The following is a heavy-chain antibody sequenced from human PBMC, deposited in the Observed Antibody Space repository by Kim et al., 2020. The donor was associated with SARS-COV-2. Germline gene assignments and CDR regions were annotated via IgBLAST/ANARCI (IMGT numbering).Heavy chain of an antibody. CDR3: ATAAAAGRLYWFDP. J-gene: IGHJ5*02. Sequence: ASVKVSCKVSGYTLTELSMHWVRQAPGKGLEWMGGFDPEDGETIYAQQFQGRVTMTEDTSTDTADMELSSLRSEDTAVYYCATAAAAGRLYWFDPWGQGTLVTVSS. CDR2: FDPEDGET. CDR1: GYTLTELS. V-gene: IGHV1-24*01. D-gene: IGHD6-13*01.